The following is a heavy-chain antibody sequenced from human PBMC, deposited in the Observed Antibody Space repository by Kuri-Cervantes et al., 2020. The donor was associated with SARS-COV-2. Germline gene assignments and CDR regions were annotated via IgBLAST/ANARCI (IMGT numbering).Heavy chain of an antibody. Sequence: KVSCKASGGTFSSYAISWVRQAPGQGLEWTGRIIPIFGTANYAQKFQGRVTITTDESTSTAYMELSSLRSEDTAVYYCARAHSPLNVGSSRTMGGLDYYYMDVWGKGTTVTVSS. D-gene: IGHD3-16*01. CDR1: GGTFSSYA. J-gene: IGHJ6*03. V-gene: IGHV1-69*05. CDR2: IIPIFGTA. CDR3: ARAHSPLNVGSSRTMGGLDYYYMDV.